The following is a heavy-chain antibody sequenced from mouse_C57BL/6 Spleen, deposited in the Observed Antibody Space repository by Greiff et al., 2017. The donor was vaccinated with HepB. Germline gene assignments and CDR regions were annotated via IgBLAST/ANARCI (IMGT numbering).Heavy chain of an antibody. Sequence: DVHLVESGEGLVKPGGSLKLSCAASGFTFSSYAMSWVRQTPEKRLEWVAYISSGGDYIYYADTVKGRFTISRDNARNTLYLQMSSLKSEDTAMYYCTRDRCTTGDDYYAMDYWGQGTSVTVSS. CDR2: ISSGGDYI. CDR1: GFTFSSYA. D-gene: IGHD1-1*01. J-gene: IGHJ4*01. CDR3: TRDRCTTGDDYYAMDY. V-gene: IGHV5-9-1*02.